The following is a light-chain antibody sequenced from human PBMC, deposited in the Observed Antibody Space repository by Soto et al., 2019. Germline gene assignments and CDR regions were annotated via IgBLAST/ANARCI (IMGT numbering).Light chain of an antibody. CDR1: SSDVGGYNY. CDR2: EVS. Sequence: QSVLTQPPSASGSPGQSVTISCTGTSSDVGGYNYVSWYQQHPGKAPKLMIYEVSKRPSGVPDRFSGSKSGNTASLTVSGLQAEDEADYYCSSYAGSNNFGIGGGTKLTVL. CDR3: SSYAGSNNFG. V-gene: IGLV2-8*01. J-gene: IGLJ2*01.